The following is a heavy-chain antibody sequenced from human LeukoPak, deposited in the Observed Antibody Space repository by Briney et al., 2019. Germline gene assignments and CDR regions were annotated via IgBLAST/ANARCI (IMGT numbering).Heavy chain of an antibody. CDR1: GFTFSSYA. Sequence: GGSLRLSCAASGFTFSSYAMHWVRQAPGKGLEWVAVISYDGSNKYYADSVKGRFTISRDNSKNTLYLQMNSLRAEDTAVYYCGYGTKRYSYGPLPFDYWGQGTLVTVSS. V-gene: IGHV3-30-3*01. J-gene: IGHJ4*02. CDR2: ISYDGSNK. CDR3: GYGTKRYSYGPLPFDY. D-gene: IGHD5-18*01.